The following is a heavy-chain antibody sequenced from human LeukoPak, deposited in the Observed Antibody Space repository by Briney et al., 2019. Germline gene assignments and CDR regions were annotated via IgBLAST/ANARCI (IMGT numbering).Heavy chain of an antibody. Sequence: PGRSLRLSCAASGFTFDDYAMPWVRQAPGKGLEWVSGISWNSGSIGYADSVKGRFTISRDNAKNSLYLQMNSLRAEDTALYYCARDPRIAVAGTWDYWGQGTLVTVSS. D-gene: IGHD6-19*01. J-gene: IGHJ4*02. CDR3: ARDPRIAVAGTWDY. CDR1: GFTFDDYA. CDR2: ISWNSGSI. V-gene: IGHV3-9*01.